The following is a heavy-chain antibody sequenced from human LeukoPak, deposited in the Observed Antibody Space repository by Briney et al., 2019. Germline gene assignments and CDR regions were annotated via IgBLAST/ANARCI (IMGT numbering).Heavy chain of an antibody. D-gene: IGHD3-16*02. V-gene: IGHV4-39*07. CDR3: ARGGDDYVWGSYRIFDY. Sequence: SETLSLTCTVSGGSISSALFYWGWIRQPPGKGLEWIGNIYYRGNTNYNPSLKSRVTISVDTSKNQFSLKLSSVTAADTAVYYCARGGDDYVWGSYRIFDYWGQGTLVTVSS. CDR1: GGSISSALFY. J-gene: IGHJ4*02. CDR2: IYYRGNT.